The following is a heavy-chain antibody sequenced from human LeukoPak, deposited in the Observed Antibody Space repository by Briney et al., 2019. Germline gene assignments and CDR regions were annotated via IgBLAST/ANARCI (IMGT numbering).Heavy chain of an antibody. CDR3: ARGTSGYSSSWYSY. CDR1: GYTFTGYY. Sequence: ASVKVSCKASGYTFTGYYMHWVRRAPGQGLEWMGWINPNSGGTNYAQKFQGRVTMTRDTSISTAYMELSRLRSDDTAVYYCARGTSGYSSSWYSYWGQGTLVTVSS. J-gene: IGHJ4*02. D-gene: IGHD6-13*01. V-gene: IGHV1-2*02. CDR2: INPNSGGT.